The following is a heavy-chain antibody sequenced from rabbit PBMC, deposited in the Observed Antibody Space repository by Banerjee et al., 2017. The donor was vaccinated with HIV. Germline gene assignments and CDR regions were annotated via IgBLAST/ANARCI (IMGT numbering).Heavy chain of an antibody. CDR2: IGCGDGST. J-gene: IGHJ4*01. V-gene: IGHV1S43*01. Sequence: QAPGKGLEWIGCIGCGDGSTYYASWVNGRFTISKSTSLNTVDLKMTSLTAADTATYFCVRETTYSNFNLWGPGTLVTVS. D-gene: IGHD2-1*01. CDR3: VRETTYSNFNL.